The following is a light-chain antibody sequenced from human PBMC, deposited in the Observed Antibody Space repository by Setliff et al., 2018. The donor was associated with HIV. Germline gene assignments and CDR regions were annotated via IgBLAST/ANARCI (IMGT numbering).Light chain of an antibody. V-gene: IGLV2-23*02. CDR3: CSYAGSSTYV. J-gene: IGLJ1*01. CDR2: EVT. Sequence: QSALAQPASVSGSPGQSITISCTGTSSDVGSYNFVSWLQQLPGKAPKLMIYEVTKRPSEASNRFSGSKSGNTASLTISGLQAEDEADYYCCSYAGSSTYVFGTGTKVTVL. CDR1: SSDVGSYNF.